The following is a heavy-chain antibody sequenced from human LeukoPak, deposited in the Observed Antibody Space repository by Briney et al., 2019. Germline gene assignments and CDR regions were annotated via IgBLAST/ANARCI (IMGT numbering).Heavy chain of an antibody. Sequence: SETLSLTCAVYGGSFSGYYWSWIRQPPGKGQEWIGEINHSGSTNYNPSLKSRVTISVDTSKDQFSLKLSSVTAADTAVYYCARGRDSNYDIWGQGTLVTVSS. D-gene: IGHD4-11*01. CDR1: GGSFSGYY. CDR3: ARGRDSNYDI. J-gene: IGHJ4*02. V-gene: IGHV4-34*01. CDR2: INHSGST.